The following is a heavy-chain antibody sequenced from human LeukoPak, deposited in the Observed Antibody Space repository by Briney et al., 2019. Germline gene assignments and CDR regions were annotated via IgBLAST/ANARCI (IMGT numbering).Heavy chain of an antibody. CDR3: ARGGGDHAFDG. D-gene: IGHD2-21*02. CDR2: VDSDGSST. J-gene: IGHJ3*01. V-gene: IGHV3-74*01. Sequence: GGSLRLSCAAAGFTLSLYWMHWVRHGPGEGLVWVARVDSDGSSTIYADSVTGRLTISRDKAKNTLYLQMDSLRAEDTAVYYCARGGGDHAFDGWGQGTMVTVSS. CDR1: GFTLSLYW.